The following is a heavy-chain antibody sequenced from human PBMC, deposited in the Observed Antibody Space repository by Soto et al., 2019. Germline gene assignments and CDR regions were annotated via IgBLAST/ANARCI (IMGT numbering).Heavy chain of an antibody. Sequence: GGSLRLSCAASGFTFSSYGMHWVRQAPGKGLEWVAVISYDGSNKYYADSVKGRFTISRDNSKNTLYLQMNSLRAEDTAVYYCAKTKVRRWLPAYYGMDVWGQGTTVTVSS. CDR1: GFTFSSYG. V-gene: IGHV3-30*18. J-gene: IGHJ6*02. D-gene: IGHD2-2*01. CDR2: ISYDGSNK. CDR3: AKTKVRRWLPAYYGMDV.